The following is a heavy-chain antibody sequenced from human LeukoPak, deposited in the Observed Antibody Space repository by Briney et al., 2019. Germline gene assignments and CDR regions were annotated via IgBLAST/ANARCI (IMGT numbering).Heavy chain of an antibody. D-gene: IGHD3-22*01. Sequence: PSETLSLTCAVYGGSFSGYYWSWIRQPPGKGLEWIGEINHSGSTNYNPSLKSRVTISVDTSKNQFSLKLSSVTAADTAVYYCAKTRRYYDSSGYLRDSANDYWGQGTLVTVSS. CDR3: AKTRRYYDSSGYLRDSANDY. CDR2: INHSGST. CDR1: GGSFSGYY. V-gene: IGHV4-34*01. J-gene: IGHJ4*02.